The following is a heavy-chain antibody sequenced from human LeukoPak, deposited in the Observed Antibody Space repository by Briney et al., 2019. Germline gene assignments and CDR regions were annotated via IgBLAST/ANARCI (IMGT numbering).Heavy chain of an antibody. CDR3: ARGLENWEIYYFDY. J-gene: IGHJ4*02. CDR1: GFTVSSNY. CDR2: IYTGGST. V-gene: IGHV3-66*01. Sequence: GGSLRLSCAASGFTVSSNYMSWVRQAPGKGLEWVSVIYTGGSTYYAGSVKGRFTISRDNSKNTLYLQMGSLRAEDMAVYYCARGLENWEIYYFDYWGQGTLVTVSS. D-gene: IGHD7-27*01.